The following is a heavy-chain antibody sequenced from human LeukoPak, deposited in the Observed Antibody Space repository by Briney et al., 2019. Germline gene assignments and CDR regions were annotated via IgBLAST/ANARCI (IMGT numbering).Heavy chain of an antibody. Sequence: PGGSLRLSCAASGFTFSSYAMSWVRQAPGKGLEWVSAISGSGGSTYYADSVKGRFTISRDNSKNTLYLQMNSLRGEDTAVYYCAKGGGYSSSWTATWGQGTLVTVSS. V-gene: IGHV3-23*01. CDR3: AKGGGYSSSWTAT. J-gene: IGHJ4*02. CDR2: ISGSGGST. CDR1: GFTFSSYA. D-gene: IGHD6-13*01.